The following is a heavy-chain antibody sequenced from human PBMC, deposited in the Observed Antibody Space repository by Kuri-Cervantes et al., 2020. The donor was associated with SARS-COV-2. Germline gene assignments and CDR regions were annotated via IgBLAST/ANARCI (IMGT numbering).Heavy chain of an antibody. CDR2: ISYDGSNK. Sequence: GGSLRLSCAASGFTFSSYGMHWVRQAPGKGLVWVAVISYDGSNKYYADSVKGRFTISRDNSKNTLYLQMNSLRAEDTAVYYCAKNGYDYYGSGSYYYYYYGMDVWGQGTTVTVSS. V-gene: IGHV3-30*18. D-gene: IGHD3-10*01. CDR1: GFTFSSYG. J-gene: IGHJ6*02. CDR3: AKNGYDYYGSGSYYYYYYGMDV.